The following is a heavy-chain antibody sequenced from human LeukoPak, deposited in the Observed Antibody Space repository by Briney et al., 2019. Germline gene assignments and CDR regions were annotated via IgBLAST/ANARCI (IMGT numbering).Heavy chain of an antibody. V-gene: IGHV4-34*01. J-gene: IGHJ4*02. D-gene: IGHD3-22*01. CDR1: GGSFSGYY. Sequence: SETLSLTCAVYGGSFSGYYWSWIRQPPGKGLEWIGGINHSESTNYNPSLKSRVTISVDTSKNQFSLELSSVTAADTAVYYCAGRPNYYDSSGYYYYFDCWGQGTLVTVSS. CDR2: INHSEST. CDR3: AGRPNYYDSSGYYYYFDC.